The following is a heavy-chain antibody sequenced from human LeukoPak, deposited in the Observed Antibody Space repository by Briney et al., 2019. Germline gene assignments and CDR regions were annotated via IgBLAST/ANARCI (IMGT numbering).Heavy chain of an antibody. V-gene: IGHV1-18*01. CDR1: GYTFTTYG. CDR2: ISAYNGDT. J-gene: IGHJ4*02. CDR3: AREYCTSTSCYGVDY. Sequence: GASVKVSCKASGYTFTTYGISRVRQAPGQGLEWMGWISAYNGDTKCAQKVQGRVTMTTDTSTSTAYMELRSLRSDDTAVYYCAREYCTSTSCYGVDYWGQGTLVTVSS. D-gene: IGHD2-2*01.